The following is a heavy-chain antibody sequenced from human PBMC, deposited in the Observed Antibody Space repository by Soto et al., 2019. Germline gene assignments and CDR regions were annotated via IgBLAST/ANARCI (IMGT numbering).Heavy chain of an antibody. D-gene: IGHD3-16*01. CDR2: VNHSGTT. Sequence: SETLSLTCTVSGGSISSGGYYWSWLRQHPGKGLEWIGDVNHSGTTNYTPSLKSRVAISVDRSKNQFSLKVQSVTAADTAVYFCATTQRVSYNDDHVRVTGWLGPWGPGTLVTVSS. V-gene: IGHV4-39*07. CDR1: GGSISSGGYY. J-gene: IGHJ5*02. CDR3: ATTQRVSYNDDHVRVTGWLGP.